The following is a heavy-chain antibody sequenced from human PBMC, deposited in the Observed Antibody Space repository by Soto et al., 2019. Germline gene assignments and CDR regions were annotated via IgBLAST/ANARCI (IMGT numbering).Heavy chain of an antibody. CDR1: GFTFSSYS. Sequence: PGGSLRLSCAASGFTFSSYSMNWVRQAPGKGLEWVSSISSSSSYIYYADSVKGRFAISRDNSQNTLYLQMSSLRADDTAVYYCARSLFLASTDTEPFDYWGQGALVTVSS. CDR2: ISSSSSYI. D-gene: IGHD3-3*02. J-gene: IGHJ4*02. V-gene: IGHV3-21*04. CDR3: ARSLFLASTDTEPFDY.